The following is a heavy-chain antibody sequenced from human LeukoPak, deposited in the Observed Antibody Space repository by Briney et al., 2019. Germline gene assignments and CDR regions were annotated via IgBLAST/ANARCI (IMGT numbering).Heavy chain of an antibody. J-gene: IGHJ4*02. V-gene: IGHV4-31*11. D-gene: IGHD6-19*01. CDR3: ARESGYSGGPFDY. CDR1: GGSISSGGYS. Sequence: PSQTLSLTCAVSGGSISSGGYSWSWIRQPPGKGLEWIGYIYSSGSTYYNPSLKSRVTISMDTSKNQFSLTLTSVTAADTAVYYCARESGYSGGPFDYWGQGTLVTVSS. CDR2: IYSSGST.